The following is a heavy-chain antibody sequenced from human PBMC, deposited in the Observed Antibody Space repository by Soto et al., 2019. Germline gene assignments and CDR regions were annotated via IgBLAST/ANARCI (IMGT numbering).Heavy chain of an antibody. CDR1: GGSISSSSYY. CDR3: ARLTMVRGVITPYYYYYGMDV. CDR2: IYYSGST. J-gene: IGHJ6*02. D-gene: IGHD3-10*01. V-gene: IGHV4-39*01. Sequence: SETLSLTCTVSGGSISSSSYYWGWIRQPPGRGLEWIGSIYYSGSTYYNPSLKSRVTISVDTSKNQFSLKLSSVTAADTAVYYCARLTMVRGVITPYYYYYGMDVRGQGTTVTVSS.